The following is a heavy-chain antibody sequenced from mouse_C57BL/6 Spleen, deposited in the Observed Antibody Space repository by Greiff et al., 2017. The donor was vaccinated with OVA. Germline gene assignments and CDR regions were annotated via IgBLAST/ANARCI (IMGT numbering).Heavy chain of an antibody. D-gene: IGHD2-4*01. Sequence: QVQLQQPGAELVRPGSSVKLSCKASGYTFTSYWMHWVKQRPIQGLEWIGNIDPSDSETHYNQKFKDKATLTVDKSSSTAYMQLSSLTSEDSAVYYCAGGYDYDWFAYWGQGTLVTVSA. J-gene: IGHJ3*01. CDR3: AGGYDYDWFAY. CDR2: IDPSDSET. V-gene: IGHV1-52*01. CDR1: GYTFTSYW.